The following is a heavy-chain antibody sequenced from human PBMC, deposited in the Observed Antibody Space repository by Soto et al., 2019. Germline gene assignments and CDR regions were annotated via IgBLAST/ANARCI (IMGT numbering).Heavy chain of an antibody. J-gene: IGHJ4*02. V-gene: IGHV1-69*02. D-gene: IGHD3-10*01. CDR1: GGAFSSFT. Sequence: QVQLVQSGAEVKEPGSSVKVSCKASGGAFSSFTISWVRQAPGQGLEWMGRIIPLLDLANYSQRYQGRVTITADTSTTTAYMELSSLKSEDPAVYFCAKLGAPDGSGSNWGQGTLVIVSS. CDR3: AKLGAPDGSGSN. CDR2: IIPLLDLA.